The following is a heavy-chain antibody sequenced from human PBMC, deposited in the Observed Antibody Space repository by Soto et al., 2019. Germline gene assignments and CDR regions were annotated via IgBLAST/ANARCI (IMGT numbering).Heavy chain of an antibody. D-gene: IGHD6-6*01. CDR3: AKIGDSSSVSLPLVLLDH. Sequence: EVQLLESGGGLVQPGGSLRLSCAASGFTFSSYAMSWVRQSPGKGLEWVSAIPGSSTSTYYAGSVKGRFTISRDNSKNTLYLQMNILRVEDTAVYYCAKIGDSSSVSLPLVLLDHWGQGALVTVSS. CDR2: IPGSSTST. V-gene: IGHV3-23*01. CDR1: GFTFSSYA. J-gene: IGHJ4*02.